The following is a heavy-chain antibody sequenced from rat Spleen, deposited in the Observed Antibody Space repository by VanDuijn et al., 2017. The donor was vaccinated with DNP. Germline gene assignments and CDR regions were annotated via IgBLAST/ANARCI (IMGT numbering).Heavy chain of an antibody. CDR2: ISYSGST. J-gene: IGHJ1*01. CDR3: ARGLNYGGYIYSWYFDF. Sequence: EVQLQESGPGLVKPSQSLSLTCSVTGFSITRSYRWNWIRKFPGNKMEWMGYISYSGSTGYSPSLKSRISITRDTSKRQFFLQLNSVTTEDTATYYCARGLNYGGYIYSWYFDFWGPGTLVTVSS. V-gene: IGHV3-1*01. D-gene: IGHD1-11*01. CDR1: GFSITRSY.